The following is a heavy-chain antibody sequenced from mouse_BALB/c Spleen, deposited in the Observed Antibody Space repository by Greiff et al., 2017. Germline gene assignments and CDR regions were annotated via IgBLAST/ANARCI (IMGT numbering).Heavy chain of an antibody. CDR3: TRDTTVVAPVAY. Sequence: EGKRVESGGGLVQPGGSMKLSCVASGFTFSNYWMNWVRQSPEKGLEWVAEIRLKSNNYATHYAESVKGRFTISRDDSKSSVYLQMNNLRAEDTGIYYCTRDTTVVAPVAYWGQGTLVTVSA. CDR1: GFTFSNYW. J-gene: IGHJ3*01. CDR2: IRLKSNNYAT. V-gene: IGHV6-6*02. D-gene: IGHD1-1*01.